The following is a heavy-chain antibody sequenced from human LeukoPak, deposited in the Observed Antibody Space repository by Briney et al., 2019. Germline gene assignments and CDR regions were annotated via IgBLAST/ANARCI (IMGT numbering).Heavy chain of an antibody. CDR1: GFTFSSYE. J-gene: IGHJ4*02. V-gene: IGHV3-20*04. CDR3: ARVHAAGISFYFDY. CDR2: INWNGGST. D-gene: IGHD6-19*01. Sequence: PGGSLRLSCAASGFTFSSYEMNWVRQAPGKGLEWVSGINWNGGSTGYADSVKGRFTISRDNAKNSLYLQMKSLRAEDTALYYCARVHAAGISFYFDYWGQGTLVTVSS.